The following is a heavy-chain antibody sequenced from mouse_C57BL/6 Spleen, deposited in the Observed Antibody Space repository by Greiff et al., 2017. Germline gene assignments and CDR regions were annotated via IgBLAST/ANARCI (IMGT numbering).Heavy chain of an antibody. Sequence: QVQLKESGAELAKPGASVKLSCKASGYTFTSYWMPWVKQRPGQGLEWIGSINPSSGYTKYNQKFKDKATLTADKSSSTAYMQLSSLTYEHSAVYYCARYTDGYYVNYYAMDYWGQGTSVTVSS. D-gene: IGHD2-3*01. CDR1: GYTFTSYW. V-gene: IGHV1-7*01. CDR2: INPSSGYT. CDR3: ARYTDGYYVNYYAMDY. J-gene: IGHJ4*01.